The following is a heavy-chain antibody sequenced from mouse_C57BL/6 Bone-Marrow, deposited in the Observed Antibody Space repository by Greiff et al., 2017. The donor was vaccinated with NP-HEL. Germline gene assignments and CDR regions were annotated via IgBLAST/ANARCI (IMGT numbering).Heavy chain of an antibody. CDR3: ASPYSNYVGY. CDR1: GYTFTSYG. CDR2: IYPRSGNT. D-gene: IGHD2-5*01. Sequence: QVQLQQSGAELARPGASVKLSCKASGYTFTSYGISWVKQRTGQGLEWIGEIYPRSGNTYYNEKFKGKATLTADKSSSTAYMERRSLTSEDSAVYFCASPYSNYVGYWGQGTTLTVSS. V-gene: IGHV1-81*01. J-gene: IGHJ2*01.